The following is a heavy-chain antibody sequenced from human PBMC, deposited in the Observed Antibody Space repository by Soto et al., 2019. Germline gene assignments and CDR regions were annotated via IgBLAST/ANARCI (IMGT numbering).Heavy chain of an antibody. CDR1: GGPIYTYY. V-gene: IGHV4-59*01. CDR2: ISDGGST. J-gene: IGHJ3*02. CDR3: ARTLGYCSGGSCYSVIDDAFDS. Sequence: SETLSLTCNVSGGPIYTYYWNWIRQSPGKGLEWIGYISDGGSTNYNPSLKSRVTISVDTSKNQFSLKLSSVTAADTAVYYCARTLGYCSGGSCYSVIDDAFDSWGQGTMVTVSS. D-gene: IGHD2-15*01.